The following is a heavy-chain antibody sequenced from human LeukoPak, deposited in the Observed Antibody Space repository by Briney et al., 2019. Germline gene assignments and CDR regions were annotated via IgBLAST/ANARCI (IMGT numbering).Heavy chain of an antibody. V-gene: IGHV4-34*01. CDR2: INHSGST. Sequence: SETLSLTCAVYGGSFSGYYWSWTRQPPGKGLEWIGEINHSGSTNYNPSRKSRVTISVATSKNQFSLKLSSAPAAATAVYYCARGEIFDYYYYYYMDVWGKGTTVTVSS. J-gene: IGHJ6*03. CDR1: GGSFSGYY. D-gene: IGHD2-15*01. CDR3: ARGEIFDYYYYYYMDV.